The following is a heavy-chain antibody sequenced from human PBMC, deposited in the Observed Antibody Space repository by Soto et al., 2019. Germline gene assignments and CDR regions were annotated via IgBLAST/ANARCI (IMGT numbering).Heavy chain of an antibody. J-gene: IGHJ5*02. V-gene: IGHV5-10-1*01. CDR3: ARHGASVYDSSSWYQGWFDP. Sequence: GESLKISCKGSGYSFTSYWISWVRQMPGKGLEWMGRINPSDSYTNYSPSFQGHVTISADKSISTAYLQWSSLKASDTAMYYCARHGASVYDSSSWYQGWFDPWGQGTLVTVSS. CDR1: GYSFTSYW. CDR2: INPSDSYT. D-gene: IGHD6-13*01.